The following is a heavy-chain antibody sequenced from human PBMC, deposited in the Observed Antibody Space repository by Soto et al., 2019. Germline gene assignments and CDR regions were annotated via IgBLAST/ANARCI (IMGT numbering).Heavy chain of an antibody. Sequence: GGSLRLSCSASGFTFNTFAMHWVRKTPGKGLEFVSAISSNGGNTYYADSVKGRFAISRDNSKNTLYLQMYSLRPEDTALYYCVKEGYMRSDWYGQFECWGQGTLVTVSS. CDR1: GFTFNTFA. CDR3: VKEGYMRSDWYGQFEC. J-gene: IGHJ4*02. V-gene: IGHV3-64D*06. D-gene: IGHD6-19*01. CDR2: ISSNGGNT.